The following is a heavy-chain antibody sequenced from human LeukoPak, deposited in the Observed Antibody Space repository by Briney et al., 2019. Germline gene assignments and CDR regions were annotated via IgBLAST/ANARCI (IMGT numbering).Heavy chain of an antibody. CDR1: GCTFSSYS. Sequence: GGSLRLSCAAAGCTFSSYSMNWVRQAPGKGLEWVSYISSSGSTIYYADSVKGRFTISRDNAKNSLYMQMNSLRDEDTAVYYCAREGYSSGWYYFDYWGQGTLVTVSS. V-gene: IGHV3-48*02. CDR2: ISSSGSTI. J-gene: IGHJ4*02. CDR3: AREGYSSGWYYFDY. D-gene: IGHD6-19*01.